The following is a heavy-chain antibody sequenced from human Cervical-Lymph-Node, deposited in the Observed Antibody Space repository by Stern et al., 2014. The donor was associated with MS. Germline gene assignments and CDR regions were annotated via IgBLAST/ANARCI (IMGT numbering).Heavy chain of an antibody. CDR3: ARGVMVAATYAYDI. Sequence: VQLVESGGGLVQPGGSLRLSCAASGFPFSTYWMHWVRQAPGKGLVWVSRINSDESSTTYADSVKGRFSISRDNDKNTLYLQMNSLRAEDTAVYYCARGVMVAATYAYDIWGQGTMVTISS. CDR2: INSDESST. J-gene: IGHJ3*02. CDR1: GFPFSTYW. V-gene: IGHV3-74*02. D-gene: IGHD2-15*01.